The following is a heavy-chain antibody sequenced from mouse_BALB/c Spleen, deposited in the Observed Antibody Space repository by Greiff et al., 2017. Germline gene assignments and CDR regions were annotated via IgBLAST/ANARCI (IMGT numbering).Heavy chain of an antibody. Sequence: EVHLVESGPGLVKPSQSLSLTCSVTGYSITSGYYWNWIRQFPGNKLEWMGYISYDGSNNYNPSLKNRISITRDTSKNQFFLKLNSVTTEDTATYYCAIITTVVSVDYWGQGTTLTVSS. CDR1: GYSITSGYY. V-gene: IGHV3-6*02. D-gene: IGHD1-1*01. CDR2: ISYDGSN. CDR3: AIITTVVSVDY. J-gene: IGHJ2*01.